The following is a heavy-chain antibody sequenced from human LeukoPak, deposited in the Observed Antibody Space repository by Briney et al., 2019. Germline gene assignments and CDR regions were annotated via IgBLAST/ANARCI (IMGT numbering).Heavy chain of an antibody. CDR2: IYYSGST. CDR3: ARGGYYGMDV. Sequence: TSETLSLTCTVSGGFISNYYWSWIRQPPGKGLEWIGYIYYSGSTSYNPSLKSRVTILEDTSKNQFSLKLTSVTAADTAVYFCARGGYYGMDVWGQATTVTVSS. J-gene: IGHJ6*02. D-gene: IGHD3-16*01. CDR1: GGFISNYY. V-gene: IGHV4-59*08.